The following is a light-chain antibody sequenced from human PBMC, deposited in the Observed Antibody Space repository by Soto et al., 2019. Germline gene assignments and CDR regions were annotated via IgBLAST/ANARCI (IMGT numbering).Light chain of an antibody. J-gene: IGKJ4*01. CDR1: QDIRNY. CDR2: DAA. CDR3: QQYDNLPLT. Sequence: DIQMTQSPSSLSASVGDRVSITCQASQDIRNYVNWYQQKPGKAPQLLIYDAANLQPGAPSRFSASGSETHFTFTIASPQPEDIATYYCQQYDNLPLTFGGGTKVDIK. V-gene: IGKV1-33*01.